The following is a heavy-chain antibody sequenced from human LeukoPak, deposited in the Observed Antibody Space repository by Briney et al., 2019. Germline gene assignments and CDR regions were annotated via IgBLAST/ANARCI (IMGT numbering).Heavy chain of an antibody. D-gene: IGHD6-13*01. CDR2: IYYSGST. CDR3: ASSGSFRQQLIK. Sequence: SETLSLTCTVSGGSFSSYYWSWIRQPPGKGLEWIGYIYYSGSTNYSPSLKSRVTISVDTSKNQFSLKLSSVTAADTAVYYCASSGSFRQQLIKWGQGTLVTVSS. J-gene: IGHJ4*02. V-gene: IGHV4-59*01. CDR1: GGSFSSYY.